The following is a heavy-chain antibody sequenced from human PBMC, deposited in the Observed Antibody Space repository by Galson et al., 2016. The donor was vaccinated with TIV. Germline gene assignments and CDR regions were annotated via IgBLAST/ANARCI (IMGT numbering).Heavy chain of an antibody. CDR1: GFAFSDYY. J-gene: IGHJ2*01. CDR2: IGPTSKYA. CDR3: ARESPNTGSYSYWYFDP. V-gene: IGHV3-11*06. Sequence: SLRLSCAASGFAFSDYYMTWIRQAPGKGLEWISYIGPTSKYATYADSVKGRFTISRDNAKNSLFLQMNSLSAEDSAIYYCARESPNTGSYSYWYFDPWGRGTLVTVSS. D-gene: IGHD1-26*01.